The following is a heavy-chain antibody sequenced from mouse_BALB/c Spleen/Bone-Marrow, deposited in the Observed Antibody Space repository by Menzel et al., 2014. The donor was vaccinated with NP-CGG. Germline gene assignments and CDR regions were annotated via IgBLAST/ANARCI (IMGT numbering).Heavy chain of an antibody. J-gene: IGHJ2*01. CDR3: ARHEVITPFDY. Sequence: VQLQQSGSVLVRPGASVKLSCKTSGYTFTSSWMHWAKQRPGQGLEWIGEIHPNSANTNYNEKFKGKATLTVDTSSSTVYVDLSSLTSEDSAVYFCARHEVITPFDYWGQGTTLTVSS. V-gene: IGHV1S130*01. CDR1: GYTFTSSW. CDR2: IHPNSANT. D-gene: IGHD1-2*01.